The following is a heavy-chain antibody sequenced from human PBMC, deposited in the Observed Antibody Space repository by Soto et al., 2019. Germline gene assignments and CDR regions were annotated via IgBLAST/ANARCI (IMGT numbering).Heavy chain of an antibody. D-gene: IGHD2-2*01. CDR2: INSGSTSV. CDR3: TSSTSPDAY. CDR1: GFDFNRYS. V-gene: IGHV3-48*04. Sequence: EVQLVESGGGLVQPGGSLRLSCVASGFDFNRYSMNWVRQAPGKGLEWISYINSGSTSVFYADSVRGRFTISRDNAKTSLYLQMNSLRAEDTAVYYCTSSTSPDAYWGQGTLVTVSS. J-gene: IGHJ4*02.